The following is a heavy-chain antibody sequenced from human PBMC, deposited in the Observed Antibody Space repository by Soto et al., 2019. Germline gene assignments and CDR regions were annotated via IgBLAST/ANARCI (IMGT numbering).Heavy chain of an antibody. D-gene: IGHD4-17*01. Sequence: SVKVSCKASGGTFSSYAISWVRQAPGQGLEWMGGIIPIFGTANYAQKFQGRVTITADESTSTAYMELSSLRSEDTAVYYCARFGDPTLYYFDYWGQGTLVTVSS. V-gene: IGHV1-69*13. CDR2: IIPIFGTA. CDR1: GGTFSSYA. CDR3: ARFGDPTLYYFDY. J-gene: IGHJ4*02.